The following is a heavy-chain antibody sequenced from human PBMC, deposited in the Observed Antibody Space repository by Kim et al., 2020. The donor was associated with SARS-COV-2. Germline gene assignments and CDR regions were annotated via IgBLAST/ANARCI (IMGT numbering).Heavy chain of an antibody. V-gene: IGHV3-9*01. J-gene: IGHJ5*01. D-gene: IGHD1-1*01. Sequence: GGSLRLSCAASGFTFGDYGMHWVRQAPGKGLEWVSGIRWDSGGISVAASVKGCFIISGDNANTLLFLQINILRAEDTALYYCAKSLAFHRWRFD. CDR3: AKSLAFHRWRFD. CDR1: GFTFGDYG. CDR2: IRWDSGGI.